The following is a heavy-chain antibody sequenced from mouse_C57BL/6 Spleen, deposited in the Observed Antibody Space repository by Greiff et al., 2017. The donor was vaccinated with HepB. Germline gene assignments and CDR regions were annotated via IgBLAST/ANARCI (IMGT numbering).Heavy chain of an antibody. V-gene: IGHV5-17*01. D-gene: IGHD2-3*01. CDR3: ARYGYYYFDY. J-gene: IGHJ2*01. CDR2: ISSGSSTI. Sequence: EVHLVESGGGLVKPGGSLKLSCAASGFTFSDYGMHWVRQAPEKGLEWVAYISSGSSTIYYADTVKGRFTISRDNAKNTLFLQMTSLRSEDTAMYYCARYGYYYFDYWGQGTTLTVSS. CDR1: GFTFSDYG.